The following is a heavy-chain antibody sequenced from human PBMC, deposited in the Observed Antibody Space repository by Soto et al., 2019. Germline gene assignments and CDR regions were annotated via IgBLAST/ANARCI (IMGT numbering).Heavy chain of an antibody. J-gene: IGHJ4*02. Sequence: QVQLVQSGAEVKKPGSSVKVSCKVSGGTFSTYIISWVRHAPGHGLEWMGGIIPLFGAANYAQKFQGRVTITADKSTSTAYMELSSLRSEDTAIYYCAREDSSGYRFDYWGQGTLVTVST. D-gene: IGHD3-22*01. CDR3: AREDSSGYRFDY. CDR1: GGTFSTYI. CDR2: IIPLFGAA. V-gene: IGHV1-69*06.